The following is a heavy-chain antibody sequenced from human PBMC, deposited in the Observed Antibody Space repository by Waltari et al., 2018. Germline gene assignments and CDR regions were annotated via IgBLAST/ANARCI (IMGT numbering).Heavy chain of an antibody. V-gene: IGHV1-2*06. D-gene: IGHD2-15*01. CDR2: INPNSGGT. Sequence: QVQLVQSGAEVKKPGASVKVSCKASGYTFTGYYMHWVRQAPGQGLEWMGRINPNSGGTNYAQKFQGRVTMTRDTSISTAYMELSRLRSDDTAVYYCARGYCSGGSCYHFDYWGQGTLVIVSS. CDR3: ARGYCSGGSCYHFDY. CDR1: GYTFTGYY. J-gene: IGHJ4*02.